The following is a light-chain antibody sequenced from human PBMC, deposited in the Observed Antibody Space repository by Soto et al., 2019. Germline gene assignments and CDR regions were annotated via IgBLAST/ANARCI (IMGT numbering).Light chain of an antibody. Sequence: ELGWTQSPGTMSLSPLEIATLSCMASQSVTSSYLAWYQQKPGQAPRLLIYGASSRATGIPDRFSGSGSGTDFTLTISRLEPEDFAVYYCQQYGSSPLTFGPGTKVDIK. CDR3: QQYGSSPLT. CDR2: GAS. J-gene: IGKJ3*01. V-gene: IGKV3-20*01. CDR1: QSVTSSY.